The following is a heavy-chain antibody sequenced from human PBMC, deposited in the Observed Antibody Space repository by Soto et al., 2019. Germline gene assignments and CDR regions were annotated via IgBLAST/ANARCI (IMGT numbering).Heavy chain of an antibody. CDR1: GFTFSSYA. Sequence: GESLKISCAASGFTFSSYAMSWVRQAPGKGLEWVSAISGSGGSTYYADSVKGRFTISRDNSKNTLYLQMNSLRAEDTAVYYCAKARQRFLEWLLYSFDYWGQGTLVTVSS. J-gene: IGHJ4*02. CDR3: AKARQRFLEWLLYSFDY. CDR2: ISGSGGST. V-gene: IGHV3-23*01. D-gene: IGHD3-3*01.